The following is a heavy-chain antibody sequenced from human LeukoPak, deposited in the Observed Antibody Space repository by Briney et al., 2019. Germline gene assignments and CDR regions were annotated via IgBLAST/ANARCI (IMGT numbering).Heavy chain of an antibody. CDR2: IIPIFGTA. V-gene: IGHV1-69*13. D-gene: IGHD2/OR15-2a*01. CDR1: GGTFSSYA. Sequence: SVKVSCKASGGTFSSYAISWVRQAPGQGLEWMGGIIPIFGTANYAQKFQGRVTITADESTSTAYMELSSLRSEDTAVYYCARVFHSHYYYYYMDVWGKGTTVTISS. J-gene: IGHJ6*03. CDR3: ARVFHSHYYYYYMDV.